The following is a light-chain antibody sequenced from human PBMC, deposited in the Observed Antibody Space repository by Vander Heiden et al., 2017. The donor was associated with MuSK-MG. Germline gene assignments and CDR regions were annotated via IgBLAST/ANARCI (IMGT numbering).Light chain of an antibody. CDR3: QQEDNYPII. Sequence: AIRMTQSPASLAASTGDRVTITCRASQEISSYLAWYQQKPGKAPNLLLYAASTLQTGVPSRFSGSGSVTNFTLTISCLQSEDFATYSCQQEDNYPIIFGGGTEVEVK. CDR2: AAS. J-gene: IGKJ4*01. V-gene: IGKV1-8*01. CDR1: QEISSY.